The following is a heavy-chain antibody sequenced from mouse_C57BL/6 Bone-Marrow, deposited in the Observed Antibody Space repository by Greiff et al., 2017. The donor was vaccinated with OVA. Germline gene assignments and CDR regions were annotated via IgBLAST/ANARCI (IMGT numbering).Heavy chain of an antibody. CDR2: IRSKSSNYAT. J-gene: IGHJ1*03. CDR1: GFTFNTYA. D-gene: IGHD2-2*01. Sequence: EVMLVESGGGLVQPTGSLKLSCAASGFTFNTYAMHWVRQAPGKGLEWVARIRSKSSNYATYYADSVKDRFTITRDDSHSMLYLQMNNLKTEDTAMYYCVRDPWGDDDGWYFDVWGTGTTVTVSS. V-gene: IGHV10-3*01. CDR3: VRDPWGDDDGWYFDV.